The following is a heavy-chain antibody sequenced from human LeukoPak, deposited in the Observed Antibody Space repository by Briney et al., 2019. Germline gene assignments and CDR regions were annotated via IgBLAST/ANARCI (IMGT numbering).Heavy chain of an antibody. V-gene: IGHV4-59*01. CDR3: ARESNYDSSGYLLDI. CDR1: GGFISSYY. CDR2: IYYSGST. J-gene: IGHJ3*02. D-gene: IGHD3-22*01. Sequence: SETLSLTCTVSGGFISSYYWSWIRQPPGKGLEWIGYIYYSGSTDYNPSLKSRVTISIDTSKNQFSLRLSSVTAADTAVYYCARESNYDSSGYLLDIWGQGTMVTVSS.